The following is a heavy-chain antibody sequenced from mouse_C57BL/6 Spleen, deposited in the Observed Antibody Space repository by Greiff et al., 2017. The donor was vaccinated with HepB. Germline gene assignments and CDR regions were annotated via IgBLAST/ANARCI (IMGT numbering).Heavy chain of an antibody. D-gene: IGHD2-4*01. CDR1: GFNIKDYY. V-gene: IGHV14-1*01. Sequence: VQLQQSGAELVRPGASVKLSCTASGFNIKDYYMHWVKPRPEQGLEWIGRIDPEDGDTEYAPKCQGKATMTADTSSNTAYLQLTSLTSEDTAVYYCTLYDYDGFDYWGQGNTLTVSS. J-gene: IGHJ2*01. CDR3: TLYDYDGFDY. CDR2: IDPEDGDT.